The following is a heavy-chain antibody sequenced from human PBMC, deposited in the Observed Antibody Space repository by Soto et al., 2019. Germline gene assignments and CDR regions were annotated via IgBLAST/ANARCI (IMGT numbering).Heavy chain of an antibody. V-gene: IGHV4-38-2*01. CDR1: GYSISSGYY. CDR2: IYHNGNT. J-gene: IGHJ5*02. D-gene: IGHD6-25*01. CDR3: AGQTFTIAAASYGRSNWFDP. Sequence: PSETLSLTCAVSGYSISSGYYWGWVRQPPGQGPEWIGTIYHNGNTYYTPSLKSRLTMSIDTSKNEFSLRLNSVTAADTAVYYCAGQTFTIAAASYGRSNWFDPWGPGTLVTVSS.